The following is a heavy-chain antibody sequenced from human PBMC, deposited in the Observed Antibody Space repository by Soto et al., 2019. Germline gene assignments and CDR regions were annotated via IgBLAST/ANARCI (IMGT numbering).Heavy chain of an antibody. V-gene: IGHV3-23*01. CDR2: IDGSGAGA. CDR3: AKGDILTGSKEGWDY. CDR1: GFTFRSYA. J-gene: IGHJ4*02. D-gene: IGHD3-9*01. Sequence: EVQLLESGGGLVQPGGSLRLSCAASGFTFRSYAMSWVRQAPGRGLECVSSIDGSGAGAYYADSEKGRFTISRDNSKNTLDLQMNSLRAEDTAVYYCAKGDILTGSKEGWDYWGQGTLVTVSS.